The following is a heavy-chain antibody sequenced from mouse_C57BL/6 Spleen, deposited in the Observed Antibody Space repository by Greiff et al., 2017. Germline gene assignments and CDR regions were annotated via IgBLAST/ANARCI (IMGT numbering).Heavy chain of an antibody. CDR3: ASNLYYAMDY. CDR1: GFSLTSYG. Sequence: QVQLQQSGPGLVQPSQSLSIPCTVSGFSLTSYGVHWVRQSPGKGLEWLGVIWSGGSTDYNAAFISRLSISKYNSKSQVFFKMNSLQADDTAIYYCASNLYYAMDYWGQGTSVTVSS. CDR2: IWSGGST. V-gene: IGHV2-2*01. J-gene: IGHJ4*01.